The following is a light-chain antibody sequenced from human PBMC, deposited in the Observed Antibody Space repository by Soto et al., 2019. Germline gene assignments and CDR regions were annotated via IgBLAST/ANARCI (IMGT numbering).Light chain of an antibody. CDR3: QQYNNWPPLT. Sequence: EIVMTQSPATLSVSPGERATLSCRASQSVSSKLAWYQQKPGQAPRLLIYGASTRATGIPARFSGSGSGTEFTLTISSRQSEDFGVYYCQQYNNWPPLTFGGGTKVEIK. V-gene: IGKV3-15*01. CDR1: QSVSSK. CDR2: GAS. J-gene: IGKJ4*01.